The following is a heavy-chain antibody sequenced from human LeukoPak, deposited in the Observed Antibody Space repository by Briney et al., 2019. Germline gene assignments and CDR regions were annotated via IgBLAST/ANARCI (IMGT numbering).Heavy chain of an antibody. Sequence: NPGGSLRLSCAASGFTFSSYAMSWVRQAPGKGLEWVSSISSSSSYIYYADSVQGRFTISRDNAKNSLYLQMNSLSAEDTAVYYCARDTSGSYVTTYFDLWGQGALVTVSS. CDR3: ARDTSGSYVTTYFDL. CDR1: GFTFSSYA. CDR2: ISSSSSYI. J-gene: IGHJ4*02. D-gene: IGHD3-10*01. V-gene: IGHV3-21*06.